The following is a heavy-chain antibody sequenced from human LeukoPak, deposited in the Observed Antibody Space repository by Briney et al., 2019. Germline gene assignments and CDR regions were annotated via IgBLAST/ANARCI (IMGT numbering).Heavy chain of an antibody. Sequence: PGGSLRLSCAASGFTFSNYNMNWVRQAPGKGLEWVSSISSSSSYIYYADSMKGRFTISRDNSKNTLYLQMNSLRAEDTAVYYCARGQRRHTDMAPSFDYWGQGTLVTVSS. CDR3: ARGQRRHTDMAPSFDY. J-gene: IGHJ4*02. CDR1: GFTFSNYN. D-gene: IGHD5-18*01. CDR2: ISSSSSYI. V-gene: IGHV3-21*01.